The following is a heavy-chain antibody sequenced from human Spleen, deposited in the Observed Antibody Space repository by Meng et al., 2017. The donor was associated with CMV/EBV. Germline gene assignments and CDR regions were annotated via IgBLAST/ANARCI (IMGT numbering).Heavy chain of an antibody. J-gene: IGHJ4*02. Sequence: ASVKVFCKVSGYTLIELSRHWVRQAPGKGLEWMGGFDPEDGETIYAQKFQGRVTMTEDISRDTAYMELSGLRSDDTAVYYCALLVDPKVVKAVRNTDYWGQGTLVTVSS. V-gene: IGHV1-24*01. CDR2: FDPEDGET. CDR3: ALLVDPKVVKAVRNTDY. D-gene: IGHD3-22*01. CDR1: GYTLIELS.